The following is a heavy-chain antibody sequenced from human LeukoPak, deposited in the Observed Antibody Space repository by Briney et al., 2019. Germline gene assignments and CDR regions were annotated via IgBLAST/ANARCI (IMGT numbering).Heavy chain of an antibody. CDR2: IEQDGTKE. Sequence: GGSLRLSCAAPGLTITTHWMTRVRQAPEKGLEWVATIEQDGTKEYYVDSVKGRFTISRDNAKNSLYLQMNSLRADDTAVYYCERDFDSWGQGTLVTVSS. V-gene: IGHV3-7*01. CDR1: GLTITTHW. CDR3: ERDFDS. J-gene: IGHJ4*02.